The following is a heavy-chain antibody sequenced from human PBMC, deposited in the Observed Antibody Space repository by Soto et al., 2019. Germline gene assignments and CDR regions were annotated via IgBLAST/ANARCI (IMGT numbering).Heavy chain of an antibody. CDR2: IVVGSGNT. Sequence: SVKVSCKASGFTFTSSAVQWVRQARGQRLEWIGWIVVGSGNTNYAQKFQERVTITRDMSTSTAYMELSSLRSEDTAVYYCAAESVGAYDAFDIWGQGTMVTVSS. V-gene: IGHV1-58*01. CDR1: GFTFTSSA. D-gene: IGHD3-10*01. J-gene: IGHJ3*02. CDR3: AAESVGAYDAFDI.